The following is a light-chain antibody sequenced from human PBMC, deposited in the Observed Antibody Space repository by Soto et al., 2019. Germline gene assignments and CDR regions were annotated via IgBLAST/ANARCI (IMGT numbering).Light chain of an antibody. J-gene: IGKJ1*01. CDR3: QQSYITPVA. CDR1: QSISSY. CDR2: AAS. V-gene: IGKV1-39*01. Sequence: DIQMTQSPSSLSASVGDRVTITCRASQSISSYLNWYQQKPGKAPKLLIYAASSLQSGVPSRFSGSGSGTDFTLTISSLQPEDFATYYWQQSYITPVALGQGTKVEIK.